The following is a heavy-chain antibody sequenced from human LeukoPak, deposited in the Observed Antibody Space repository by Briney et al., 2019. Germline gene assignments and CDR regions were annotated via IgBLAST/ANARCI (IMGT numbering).Heavy chain of an antibody. Sequence: PGGSLRLSCAASGFTFDNYAMHWVRQAPGKGLECVSLVSGSGSSTSYADSVKGRFTISRDNNKGSLYLQMNSLTTEDTALYYCAKVLGSSSWYSLGSWGQGTLVTVSS. D-gene: IGHD6-13*01. CDR3: AKVLGSSSWYSLGS. V-gene: IGHV3-43*02. J-gene: IGHJ5*02. CDR2: VSGSGSST. CDR1: GFTFDNYA.